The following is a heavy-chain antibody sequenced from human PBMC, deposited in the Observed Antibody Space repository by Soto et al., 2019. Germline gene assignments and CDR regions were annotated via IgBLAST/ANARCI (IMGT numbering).Heavy chain of an antibody. J-gene: IGHJ4*02. CDR3: AKDPGKVKSTVTTKMVTY. V-gene: IGHV3-23*01. CDR2: ISGSGGST. Sequence: GGSLRLSCAASGFTFSSYGMSWVRQAPGKGLEWVSAISGSGGSTYYADSVKGRFTISRDNSKNTLYLQMNSLRAEDTAVYYCAKDPGKVKSTVTTKMVTYWGQGTLVTVSS. D-gene: IGHD4-17*01. CDR1: GFTFSSYG.